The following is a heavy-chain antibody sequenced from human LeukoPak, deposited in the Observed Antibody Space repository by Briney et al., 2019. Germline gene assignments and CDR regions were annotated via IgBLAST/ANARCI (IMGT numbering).Heavy chain of an antibody. Sequence: GGSLRLSCAASGFTFSNAWMSWVRQAPGKGLEWVANIKQDGSEKYYVDPVKGRFTISRDNAKNSLYLQMNSLRAEDTAVYYCARGIVATIVWGQGTLVTVSS. CDR2: IKQDGSEK. D-gene: IGHD5-12*01. J-gene: IGHJ4*02. CDR3: ARGIVATIV. CDR1: GFTFSNAW. V-gene: IGHV3-7*04.